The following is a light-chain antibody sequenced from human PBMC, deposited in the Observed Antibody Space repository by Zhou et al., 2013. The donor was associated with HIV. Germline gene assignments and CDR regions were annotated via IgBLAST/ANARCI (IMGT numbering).Light chain of an antibody. Sequence: DIQMTQSPSSLSASVGDRVTITCRASQSISSYLNWYQQKPGKAPKLLIYAASSLQSGVPSRFSGSGSGTDFTLTISSLLPEDFATYYCQQSHSTPRTFGQGTKLEIK. J-gene: IGKJ2*01. V-gene: IGKV1-39*01. CDR1: QSISSY. CDR3: QQSHSTPRT. CDR2: AAS.